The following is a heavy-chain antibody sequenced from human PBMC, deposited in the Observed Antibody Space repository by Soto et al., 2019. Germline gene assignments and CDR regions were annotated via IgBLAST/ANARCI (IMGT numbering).Heavy chain of an antibody. CDR2: ISGSGVST. V-gene: IGHV3-23*01. D-gene: IGHD6-19*01. CDR3: AIPSGLTVTGPDY. J-gene: IGHJ4*02. CDR1: GFTFSSCV. Sequence: EVQLLESGGGLVQPGGSLRLSCAASGFTFSSCVMSWVRQAPGKGLEWVSGISGSGVSTYYADSVKGRFTISRDNSKNTLYLQMNSLRAEDTAVYFCAIPSGLTVTGPDYWGQGTLVTVSS.